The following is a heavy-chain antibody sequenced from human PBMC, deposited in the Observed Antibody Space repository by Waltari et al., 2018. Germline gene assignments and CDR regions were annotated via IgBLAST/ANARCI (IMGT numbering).Heavy chain of an antibody. V-gene: IGHV3-23*01. CDR2: ISGSGGST. CDR1: GFTFSSYA. D-gene: IGHD3-22*01. Sequence: EVQLLESGGGLVQPGGSLRLSCAASGFTFSSYAMSCVRQAPGKGLEWVSAISGSGGSTDYADSVKGRFTISRDNSKNTLYLQMNSLRAEDTAVYYCAKDPETMIVVVEGYFDYWGQGTLVTVSS. CDR3: AKDPETMIVVVEGYFDY. J-gene: IGHJ4*02.